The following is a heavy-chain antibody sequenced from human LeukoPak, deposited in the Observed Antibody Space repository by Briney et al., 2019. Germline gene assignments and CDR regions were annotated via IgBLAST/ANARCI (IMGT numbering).Heavy chain of an antibody. CDR2: IYGRGETT. CDR3: AETAMIKVIINTYPKGLNY. Sequence: GGSLRLSCAASGFTFSSNAMNWVRQAPGKGLEWVAAIYGRGETTYYADLVKGRFTISRDNSKNTLYLQMNSLRAEDTAVYYCAETAMIKVIINTYPKGLNYWGQGTLVTVSS. V-gene: IGHV3-23*01. D-gene: IGHD3-10*01. J-gene: IGHJ4*02. CDR1: GFTFSSNA.